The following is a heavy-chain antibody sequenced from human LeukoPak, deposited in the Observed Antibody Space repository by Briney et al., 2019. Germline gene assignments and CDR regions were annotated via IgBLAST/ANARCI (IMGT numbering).Heavy chain of an antibody. V-gene: IGHV4-34*01. CDR3: ARIMLGGYQLLGGRADY. CDR2: MYYSGST. Sequence: SETLSLTCAVYGGSFSGYCWGWIRQPPGQGLEWIGTMYYSGSTYYNPSLKSRVTVSVDKSKNQLSLKLSSVTAADTAVYYCARIMLGGYQLLGGRADYWGQGTLVTVSS. D-gene: IGHD2-2*01. CDR1: GGSFSGYC. J-gene: IGHJ4*02.